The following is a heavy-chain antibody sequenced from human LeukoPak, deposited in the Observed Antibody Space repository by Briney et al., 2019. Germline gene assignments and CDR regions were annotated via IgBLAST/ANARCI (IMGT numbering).Heavy chain of an antibody. J-gene: IGHJ4*02. D-gene: IGHD4-17*01. CDR2: ISGSGGST. CDR1: GFTFSSYA. CDR3: AKIGNYGDYEAGY. Sequence: QSGGSLRLSCAASGFTFSSYAMSWVRQAPGKGLEWVSAISGSGGSTYYADSVKGRFTISRDNSKNTLYLQMNSLRAEDTAVYYCAKIGNYGDYEAGYWGQGTLVTVSS. V-gene: IGHV3-23*01.